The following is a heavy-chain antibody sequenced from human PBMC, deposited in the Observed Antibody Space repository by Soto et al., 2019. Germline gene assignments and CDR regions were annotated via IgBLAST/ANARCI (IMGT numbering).Heavy chain of an antibody. Sequence: TGGSLRLSCAASGFTVSSNYMSWVRQAPGKGLEWVSVIYSGGSTYYADSVKGRFTISRDNSKNTLFLQMNSLRAEDTAVYYCARDCGGDCYPSTYYYGMDVWGQGTTVTVSS. J-gene: IGHJ6*02. CDR1: GFTVSSNY. CDR2: IYSGGST. V-gene: IGHV3-66*01. D-gene: IGHD2-21*02. CDR3: ARDCGGDCYPSTYYYGMDV.